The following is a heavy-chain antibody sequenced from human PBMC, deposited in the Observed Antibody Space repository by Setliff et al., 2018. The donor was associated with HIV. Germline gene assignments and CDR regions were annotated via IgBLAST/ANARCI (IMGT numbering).Heavy chain of an antibody. D-gene: IGHD3-9*01. Sequence: ASVKVSCKASGYTLTTYGISWVRQAPGQGLEWMGWINTETGNPMYAQDFTGRFVFSLDTSVSTAYLQISSLKAEDTAVYYCATSHYDILTYWFDPWGQGTLVTVSS. CDR3: ATSHYDILTYWFDP. J-gene: IGHJ5*02. V-gene: IGHV7-4-1*02. CDR1: GYTLTTYG. CDR2: INTETGNP.